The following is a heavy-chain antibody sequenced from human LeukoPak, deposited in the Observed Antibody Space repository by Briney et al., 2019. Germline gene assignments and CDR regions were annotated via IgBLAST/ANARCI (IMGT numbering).Heavy chain of an antibody. CDR3: ARRTRIAVAGVFDY. V-gene: IGHV4-30-4*02. D-gene: IGHD6-19*01. CDR1: GGSISGADYY. J-gene: IGHJ4*02. CDR2: VYRSGLT. Sequence: PSETLSLTCTVSGGSISGADYYWSWIRQPPGKGLEWIGYVYRSGLTYYNPSLKSRLAISVDTSKNQFSLKLSSVTAADTAVYYCARRTRIAVAGVFDYWGQGTLVTVSS.